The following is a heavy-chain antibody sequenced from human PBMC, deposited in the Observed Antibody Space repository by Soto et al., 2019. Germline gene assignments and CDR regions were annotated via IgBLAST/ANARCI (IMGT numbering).Heavy chain of an antibody. CDR2: IYYSGAT. V-gene: IGHV4-39*01. CDR3: ARRVAAAGTPFDY. D-gene: IGHD6-13*01. CDR1: GASIRSSSYY. Sequence: QLQLQESGPGLVNPSETLSLTCTVSGASIRSSSYYWAWIRHPPGTGLEWIGSIYYSGATYYNQSLKSRVTISVDTSKNQFSLKLSSVTAADTAVYYCARRVAAAGTPFDYWGQGTLVTVSS. J-gene: IGHJ4*02.